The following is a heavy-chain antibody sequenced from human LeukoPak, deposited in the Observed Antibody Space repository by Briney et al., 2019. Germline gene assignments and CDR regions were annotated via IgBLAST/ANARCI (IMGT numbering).Heavy chain of an antibody. Sequence: GGSLRLSCAASGSTFSSYSMNWVRQAPGKGLEWVSSISRSSTYIYFADSVKGRFAISRDNAKNSLYMQMNSLRVEDTAVYYCARDSDSNFVGSFDIWGQGTMVTVSS. D-gene: IGHD3-3*01. CDR3: ARDSDSNFVGSFDI. V-gene: IGHV3-21*01. CDR1: GSTFSSYS. J-gene: IGHJ3*02. CDR2: ISRSSTYI.